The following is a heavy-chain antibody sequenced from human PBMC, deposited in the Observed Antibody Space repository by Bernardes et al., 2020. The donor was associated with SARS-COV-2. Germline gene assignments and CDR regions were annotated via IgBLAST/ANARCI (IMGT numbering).Heavy chain of an antibody. CDR1: GFSFSMYW. Sequence: GGSLRLSCAASGFSFSMYWMNWVRQAPGKGLEWVANIKEDGSEKYYADSVKGRFTISRDNAKNSLYLQMNSLRAEDTAVYYCTRDDSGSFLLDYWGQGTLVTVSS. J-gene: IGHJ4*02. CDR2: IKEDGSEK. CDR3: TRDDSGSFLLDY. V-gene: IGHV3-7*03. D-gene: IGHD1-26*01.